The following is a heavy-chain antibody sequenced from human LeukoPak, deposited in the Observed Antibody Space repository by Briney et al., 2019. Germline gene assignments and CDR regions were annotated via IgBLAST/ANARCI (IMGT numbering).Heavy chain of an antibody. CDR3: ARRRGYSYGFGMDV. CDR1: GGSISSSSYY. CDR2: IYYSGST. D-gene: IGHD5-18*01. V-gene: IGHV4-39*01. Sequence: PSETLSLTCTVSGGSISSSSYYWGWIRQPPGKGLEWIGSIYYSGSTYYNPSLKSRVTISVDTSKNQFSLKLSSVTAADTAVYYCARRRGYSYGFGMDVWGQGTTVTVSS. J-gene: IGHJ6*02.